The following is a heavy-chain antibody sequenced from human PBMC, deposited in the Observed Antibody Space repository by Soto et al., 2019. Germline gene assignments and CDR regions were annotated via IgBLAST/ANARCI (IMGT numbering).Heavy chain of an antibody. CDR2: IIASGVNT. Sequence: PGGSLRLSCVASGFTFSSYAMSWVRQAPGKGLEWVSAIIASGVNTYYADSVRGRFTISRDNSKNTLYLQMNSLRAEDTALYYCAKGEYCGSTSCYYYYMDVWGKGTTVTVSS. D-gene: IGHD2-2*01. J-gene: IGHJ6*03. CDR3: AKGEYCGSTSCYYYYMDV. CDR1: GFTFSSYA. V-gene: IGHV3-23*01.